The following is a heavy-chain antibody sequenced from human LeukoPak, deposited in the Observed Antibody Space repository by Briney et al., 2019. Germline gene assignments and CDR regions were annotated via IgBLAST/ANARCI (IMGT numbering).Heavy chain of an antibody. CDR1: GDSISSSNCY. CDR3: ARLMGATLYYFDY. V-gene: IGHV4-39*07. J-gene: IGHJ4*02. D-gene: IGHD1-26*01. Sequence: SETLSLTCTVSGDSISSSNCYWGWIRQPPGKGLEWIGSIYFSGGTNYNPSLKSRVTISVDTSKNQFSLKLSSVTAADTAVYYCARLMGATLYYFDYWGQGTLVTVSS. CDR2: IYFSGGT.